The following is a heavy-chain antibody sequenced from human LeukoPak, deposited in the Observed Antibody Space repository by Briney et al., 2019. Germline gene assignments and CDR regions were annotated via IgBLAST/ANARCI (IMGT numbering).Heavy chain of an antibody. CDR3: RSGVRWLRFLFEY. Sequence: GGSLRLSCAASGFTFSSYSMNWVRQAPGKGLEWVSYIIGTSTTIYYADSVKGRFTISRDNAKNSLYLQINSLRNDDIFVYYCRSGVRWLRFLFEYWGQGTLVTVSS. CDR1: GFTFSSYS. D-gene: IGHD5-12*01. CDR2: IIGTSTTI. J-gene: IGHJ4*02. V-gene: IGHV3-48*02.